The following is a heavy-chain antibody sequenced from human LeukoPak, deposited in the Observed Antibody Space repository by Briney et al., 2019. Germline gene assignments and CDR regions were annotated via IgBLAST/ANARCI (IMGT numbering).Heavy chain of an antibody. V-gene: IGHV3-66*01. CDR1: GLPLSSKH. Sequence: GGSLRLSSSPSGLPLSSKHMSSVPQTPGKGLEWVSVIYSGGSTYYADSVKGRFTISRDNSKNTLYLQMNSLRAEDTAVYYCARDCGDANLWFDYWGQGTLVTVSS. CDR3: ARDCGDANLWFDY. J-gene: IGHJ4*02. CDR2: IYSGGST. D-gene: IGHD4-17*01.